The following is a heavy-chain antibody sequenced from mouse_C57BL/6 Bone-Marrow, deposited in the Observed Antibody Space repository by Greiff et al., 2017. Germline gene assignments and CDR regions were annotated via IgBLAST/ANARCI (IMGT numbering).Heavy chain of an antibody. J-gene: IGHJ2*01. D-gene: IGHD4-1*01. CDR2: IYPGDGDT. V-gene: IGHV1-80*01. Sequence: VQLQQSGAELVKPGASVKLSCTASGYTFTEYTIHWVKQRSGKGLEWIGQIYPGDGDTNYNGKFKGKATLTADKSSSTAYMQLSSLTSEDSAVYFCARDWYYFDYWGQGTTLTVAS. CDR3: ARDWYYFDY. CDR1: GYTFTEYT.